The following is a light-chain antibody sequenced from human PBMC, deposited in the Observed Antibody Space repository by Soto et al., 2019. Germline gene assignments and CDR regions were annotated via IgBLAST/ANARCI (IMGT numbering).Light chain of an antibody. V-gene: IGKV3-11*01. Sequence: EIVLTQSPPTLSLSPGERAALSCRASQRVSNYLAWYQQKPGQAPRLLIYGASNRATGIPARFSGTASGTDFTLTISSLEPEDFAVYYCQQGGNWPLTFGGGTKLEIK. J-gene: IGKJ4*01. CDR3: QQGGNWPLT. CDR2: GAS. CDR1: QRVSNY.